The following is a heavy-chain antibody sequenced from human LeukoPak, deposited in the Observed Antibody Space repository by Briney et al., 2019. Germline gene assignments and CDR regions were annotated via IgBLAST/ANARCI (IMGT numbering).Heavy chain of an antibody. D-gene: IGHD3-22*01. V-gene: IGHV3-7*03. CDR3: ATPLDYYDRSDSHQGGD. CDR1: GFTFSRHW. CDR2: IKHDGSEK. Sequence: GSLRLSCAASGFTFSRHWMTWVRQAPGKGLEWVANIKHDGSEKNYVDSVKGRFTISRDNAKNSLYLQMNSLRAEDTAVYYCATPLDYYDRSDSHQGGDWGQGTLVTVSS. J-gene: IGHJ4*02.